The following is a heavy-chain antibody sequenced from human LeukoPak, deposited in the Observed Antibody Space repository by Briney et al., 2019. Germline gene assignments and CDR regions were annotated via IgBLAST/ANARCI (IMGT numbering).Heavy chain of an antibody. J-gene: IGHJ4*02. V-gene: IGHV3-30*02. CDR2: IRSDGTNK. Sequence: GGSLRLSCAASGFTLSNYGMHWVRQAPGKGLEWVAFIRSDGTNKYYADSVKGRFTISRDNSKNTVYLQMNSLRAEDTAVYYCPKDFDPTTYCFDYWGQGTLVTVSS. CDR3: PKDFDPTTYCFDY. CDR1: GFTLSNYG. D-gene: IGHD4-11*01.